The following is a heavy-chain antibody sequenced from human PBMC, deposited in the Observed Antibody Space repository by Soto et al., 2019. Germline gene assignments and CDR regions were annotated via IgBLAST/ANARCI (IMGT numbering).Heavy chain of an antibody. CDR2: ISSNGGST. V-gene: IGHV3-64*01. J-gene: IGHJ4*02. CDR3: ARHQKPLNYFDY. Sequence: GGSLRLSCAASGFTFSSYAMHWVRQAPGKGLEYVSAISSNGGSTYYANSVKGRFTISRDNSKNTLYLQMGSLRAEDMAVYYCARHQKPLNYFDYWGQGTLVTVSS. CDR1: GFTFSSYA.